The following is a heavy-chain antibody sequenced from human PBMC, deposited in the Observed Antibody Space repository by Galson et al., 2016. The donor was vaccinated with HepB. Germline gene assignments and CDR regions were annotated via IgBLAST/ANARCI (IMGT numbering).Heavy chain of an antibody. CDR3: ARAAKWESDY. J-gene: IGHJ4*02. D-gene: IGHD1-26*01. CDR1: GFTFRNYG. CDR2: ILDNGETT. Sequence: SLRLSCAASGFTFRNYGMTWVRQAPGQGLEWVSGILDNGETTYYTDSVKGRFTISRDNSKNMLYLQMNSLRAEDTAVYFCARAAKWESDYWGQGTLVTVSS. V-gene: IGHV3-23*01.